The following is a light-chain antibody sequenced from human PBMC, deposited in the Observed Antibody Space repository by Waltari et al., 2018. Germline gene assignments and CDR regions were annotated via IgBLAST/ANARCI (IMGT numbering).Light chain of an antibody. CDR3: LMWYNNAWI. V-gene: IGLV5-45*01. J-gene: IGLJ2*01. CDR1: SGFTVGTFI. CDR2: YKSDSDK. Sequence: QAVLTQPPSLSASPGTSARLTCTLRSGFTVGTFIISWFQQKPGSPPQYLLRYKSDSDKHHRFGVPSRFSGSKDASANAAILLIAGLQSEDEADYFCLMWYNNAWIFGGGTKLTVL.